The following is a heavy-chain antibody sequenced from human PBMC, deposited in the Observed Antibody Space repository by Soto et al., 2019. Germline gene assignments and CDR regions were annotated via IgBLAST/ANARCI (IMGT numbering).Heavy chain of an antibody. CDR1: GGSFSGYY. D-gene: IGHD2-15*01. V-gene: IGHV4-34*01. J-gene: IGHJ4*02. CDR2: INHSGST. CDR3: ARFSSGPDGPQDIVVVGAFDY. Sequence: SETLSLTCAVYGGSFSGYYWSWIRQPPGKGLEWIGEINHSGSTNYNPSLKSRVTISVDTSKNQFSLKLSSVTAADTAVYYCARFSSGPDGPQDIVVVGAFDYWGQGTLVTVSS.